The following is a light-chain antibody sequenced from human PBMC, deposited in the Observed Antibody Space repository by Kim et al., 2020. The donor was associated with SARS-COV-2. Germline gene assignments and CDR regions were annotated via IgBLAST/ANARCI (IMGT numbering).Light chain of an antibody. J-gene: IGKJ4*01. Sequence: DIPMTQSTSSLSASVGDRVTITCQASQDISNYLNWYQQKPGKAPKLLIYGASNLETGVPSRFSGSGSGTDFTFTISSLQPEDIATYYCQQYDKIPLTFGGGTKVDIK. CDR1: QDISNY. CDR3: QQYDKIPLT. CDR2: GAS. V-gene: IGKV1-33*01.